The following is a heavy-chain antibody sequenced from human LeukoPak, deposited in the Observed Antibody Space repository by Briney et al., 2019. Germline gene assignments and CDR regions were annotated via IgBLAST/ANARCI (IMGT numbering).Heavy chain of an antibody. CDR2: IYYSGST. CDR1: GGSISSSSYY. Sequence: SGTLSLTCTVSGGSISSSSYYWGWIRQPPGTGLEWIGSIYYSGSTYYNPSLKSRVTISVDTSKNQFSLKLSSVTAADTAVYYCARTYYDFWSGYYKNYYFDYWGQGTLVTVSS. CDR3: ARTYYDFWSGYYKNYYFDY. D-gene: IGHD3-3*01. J-gene: IGHJ4*02. V-gene: IGHV4-39*07.